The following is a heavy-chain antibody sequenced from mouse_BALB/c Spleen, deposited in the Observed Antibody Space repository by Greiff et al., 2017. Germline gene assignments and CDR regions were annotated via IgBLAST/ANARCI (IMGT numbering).Heavy chain of an antibody. CDR2: ISCYNGAT. Sequence: LVKTGASVKISCKASGYSFTGYYMHWVKQSHGKSLEWIGYISCYNGATSYNQKFKGKATFTVDTSSSTAYMQFNSLTSEDSAVYYCARGPRTGPSYAMDYWGQGTSVTVSS. V-gene: IGHV1S34*01. CDR3: ARGPRTGPSYAMDY. CDR1: GYSFTGYY. D-gene: IGHD4-1*01. J-gene: IGHJ4*01.